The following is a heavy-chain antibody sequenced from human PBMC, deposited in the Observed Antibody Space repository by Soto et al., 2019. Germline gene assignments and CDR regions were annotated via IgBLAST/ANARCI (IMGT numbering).Heavy chain of an antibody. D-gene: IGHD1-26*01. Sequence: SVTLSLTCTVSGGTIISGGYYWSWIRKHPGKGLEWIGYIYYIGSTNYNPSLKRRVTFSVDTSRNQFSLRMSSVTAADTAIYYCARDSATSNWGVFDYWGQGTLVTVSS. CDR2: IYYIGST. V-gene: IGHV4-61*08. CDR1: GGTIISGGYY. CDR3: ARDSATSNWGVFDY. J-gene: IGHJ4*02.